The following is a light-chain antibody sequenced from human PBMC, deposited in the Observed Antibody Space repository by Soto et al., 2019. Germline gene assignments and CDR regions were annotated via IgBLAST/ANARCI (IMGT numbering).Light chain of an antibody. V-gene: IGLV3-1*01. Sequence: SYELTQPPSVSVSPGQTVTVTCSGDKLGNTFTYWYQQKPGQSPTLIIFQDSKRPSGIPERFSGSSSGNTATLTISGAQTVDEADYYCQAWDSFTGVFGAGTKVTVL. J-gene: IGLJ1*01. CDR3: QAWDSFTGV. CDR2: QDS. CDR1: KLGNTF.